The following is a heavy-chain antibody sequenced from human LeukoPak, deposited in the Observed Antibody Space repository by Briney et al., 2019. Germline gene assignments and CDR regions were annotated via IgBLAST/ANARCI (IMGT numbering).Heavy chain of an antibody. CDR3: ARDDTSLNYYYYMDV. D-gene: IGHD2-2*01. J-gene: IGHJ6*03. V-gene: IGHV3-21*01. CDR1: GFTFNTYA. CDR2: ISSRSSFI. Sequence: GGSLRLSCSASGFTFNTYAMNWVRQSPGKGLEWVSSISSRSSFIYYADSVKGRFTISRDNAKNSLHLQMNSLRAEDTAVYYCARDDTSLNYYYYMDVWGKGTTVTVSS.